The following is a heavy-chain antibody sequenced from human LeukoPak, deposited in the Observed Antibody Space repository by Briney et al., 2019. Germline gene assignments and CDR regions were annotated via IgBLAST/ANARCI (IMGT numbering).Heavy chain of an antibody. CDR3: ARQIIRGQYLVHFDY. CDR1: GGSISSNSYY. D-gene: IGHD6-13*01. J-gene: IGHJ4*02. CDR2: VYYSGST. V-gene: IGHV4-39*01. Sequence: SETLSLTCTVSGGSISSNSYYWGWIRQPPGKGLEWIGSVYYSGSTYYNPSLKSRVTISVDTSKNQFSLKLSSVTAADTAVYYCARQIIRGQYLVHFDYWSQGTLVTVSS.